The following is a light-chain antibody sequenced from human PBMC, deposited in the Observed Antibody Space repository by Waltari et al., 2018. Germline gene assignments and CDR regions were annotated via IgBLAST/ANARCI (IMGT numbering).Light chain of an antibody. CDR2: RNE. CDR1: SSNVGTNV. Sequence: QSVLTQPPSVSGTPGQRVTIACSGSSSNVGTNVVNWYQQLPGKAPKLLIYRNELRPSGVPDRFSGSKSCTSASLAISGRQSDDEADYYCAAWDDSLNGWWVFGGGTKVTVL. V-gene: IGLV1-44*01. J-gene: IGLJ3*02. CDR3: AAWDDSLNGWWV.